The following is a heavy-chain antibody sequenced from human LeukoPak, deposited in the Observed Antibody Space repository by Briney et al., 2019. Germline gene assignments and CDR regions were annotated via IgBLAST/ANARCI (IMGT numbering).Heavy chain of an antibody. CDR1: GFTVSSNY. Sequence: PGGSLRLSCAVSGFTVSSNYMNWVRQAPGKGLEWVSYISSSSSTIYYADSVKGRFTISRDNAKNSLYLQMNSLRAEDTAVYYCARDPYSGGYGDYYYYYMDVWGKGTTVTVSS. CDR2: ISSSSSTI. D-gene: IGHD1-26*01. V-gene: IGHV3-48*01. CDR3: ARDPYSGGYGDYYYYYMDV. J-gene: IGHJ6*03.